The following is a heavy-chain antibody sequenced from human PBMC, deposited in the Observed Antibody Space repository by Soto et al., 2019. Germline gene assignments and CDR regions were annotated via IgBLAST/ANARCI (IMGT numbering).Heavy chain of an antibody. CDR2: IIPIFGTA. Sequence: SVKVSCKASGCTFSSYAISWVRQAPGQGLEWMGGIIPIFGTANYAQKFQGRVTITADKSTSTAYMELSSLRSEDTAVYYCAIIGGDMLMDDCYGLDVWGQGTMVTVSS. CDR3: AIIGGDMLMDDCYGLDV. CDR1: GCTFSSYA. D-gene: IGHD3-16*01. J-gene: IGHJ6*02. V-gene: IGHV1-69*06.